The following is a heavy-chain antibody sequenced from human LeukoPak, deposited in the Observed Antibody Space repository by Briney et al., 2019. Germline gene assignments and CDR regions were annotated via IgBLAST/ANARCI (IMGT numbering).Heavy chain of an antibody. D-gene: IGHD2-2*01. CDR3: ARSATYQLLLTNLHNWFDP. Sequence: SETLSLTCTVSGGSISSYYWSWIRQPPGKGLEWIGYIYYSGSTNYNPSLKSRVTISVDTSKNQFSLKLSSVTAADTAVYYCARSATYQLLLTNLHNWFDPWGQGTLVTVSS. CDR2: IYYSGST. CDR1: GGSISSYY. V-gene: IGHV4-59*12. J-gene: IGHJ5*02.